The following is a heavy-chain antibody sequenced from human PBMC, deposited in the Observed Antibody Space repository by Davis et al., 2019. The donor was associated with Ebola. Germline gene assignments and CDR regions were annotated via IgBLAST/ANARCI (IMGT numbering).Heavy chain of an antibody. J-gene: IGHJ3*02. CDR3: TRSPPSVYDYIWGSDRPPFDI. CDR1: GFTFGAYA. CDR2: IRSKAYGGTT. Sequence: GGSLRLSCTASGFTFGAYAMSWFRQAPGKGLEWVGFIRSKAYGGTTEYAASVKGRFTISRDDSKSIAYLQMNSLKTEDTAVYYCTRSPPSVYDYIWGSDRPPFDIWGQGTMVTVSS. V-gene: IGHV3-49*03. D-gene: IGHD3-16*02.